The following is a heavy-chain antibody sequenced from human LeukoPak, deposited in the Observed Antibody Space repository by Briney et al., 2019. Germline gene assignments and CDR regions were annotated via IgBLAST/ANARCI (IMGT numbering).Heavy chain of an antibody. V-gene: IGHV4-4*02. CDR2: MYHSGSA. CDR3: ARGDYYDSSGYYVSAFDI. Sequence: PSGTLSLTCAGCGGSISSNNWWSWVRQPPNKGLEWIGEMYHSGSAIYNPSLKSRVTISVDKSKNQFSVKLSSVTAADTAVYYCARGDYYDSSGYYVSAFDIWGQGTMVSVSS. CDR1: GGSISSNNW. J-gene: IGHJ3*02. D-gene: IGHD3-22*01.